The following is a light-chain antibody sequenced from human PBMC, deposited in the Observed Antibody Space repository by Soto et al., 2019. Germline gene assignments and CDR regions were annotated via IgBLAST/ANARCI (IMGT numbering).Light chain of an antibody. CDR1: SSDVGSYDL. CDR2: EGT. V-gene: IGLV2-23*01. J-gene: IGLJ3*02. Sequence: QSVLTQPASVSGPPGQSIVISCNGSSSDVGSYDLVSWYLQYPGKAPKVIIFEGTKRPSGVSDRFSGSKSGNTASLTISGLQTEDEADYYCAAWDDRPSGRVFGGGTKLTVL. CDR3: AAWDDRPSGRV.